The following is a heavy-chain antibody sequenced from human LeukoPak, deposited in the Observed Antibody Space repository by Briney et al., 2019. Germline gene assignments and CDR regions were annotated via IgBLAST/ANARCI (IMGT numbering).Heavy chain of an antibody. D-gene: IGHD5-18*01. J-gene: IGHJ4*02. Sequence: PGRSLRLSCAASGFTFSSYAMHWVRQAPGKGLEWVAVISYDGSNKYYADSVKGRFTISRDNSKNTLYLQMNSLRAEDTAVYYCARTVDTAMVTPFGDWGQGTLVTVSS. V-gene: IGHV3-30-3*01. CDR3: ARTVDTAMVTPFGD. CDR2: ISYDGSNK. CDR1: GFTFSSYA.